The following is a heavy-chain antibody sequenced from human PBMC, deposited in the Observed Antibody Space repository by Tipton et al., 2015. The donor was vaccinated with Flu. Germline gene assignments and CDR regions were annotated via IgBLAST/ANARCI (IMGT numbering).Heavy chain of an antibody. D-gene: IGHD1-26*01. CDR1: GGSITSYY. CDR2: IYASGST. J-gene: IGHJ4*02. Sequence: LRLSCTVSGGSITSYYWTWIRQPAGKGLEWIGRIYASGSTNYNPSFTSRVTMSVDTSKNQFSLKLSSVTAADTAIYYCAREVGGEGKLDSWGQGALVTVSS. V-gene: IGHV4-4*07. CDR3: AREVGGEGKLDS.